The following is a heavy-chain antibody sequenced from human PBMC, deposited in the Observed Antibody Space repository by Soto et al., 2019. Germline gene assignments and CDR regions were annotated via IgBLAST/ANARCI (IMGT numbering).Heavy chain of an antibody. J-gene: IGHJ4*02. CDR2: ISASGSYT. D-gene: IGHD6-13*01. CDR1: GFTFSDHY. Sequence: QVHLVESGGGLVKPGGSLRLSCAASGFTFSDHYMSWIRQAPGKGLEWIAYISASGSYTNYADFLKGRFSISRDNANNSLYLQTNSLRDEDTAVYFCARDKGYAAAADSWGQGTLVTVSS. CDR3: ARDKGYAAAADS. V-gene: IGHV3-11*05.